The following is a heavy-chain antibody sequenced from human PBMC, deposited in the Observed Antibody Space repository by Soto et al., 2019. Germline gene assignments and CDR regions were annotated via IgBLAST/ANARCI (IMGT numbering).Heavy chain of an antibody. CDR3: ARVPPYVWGSYRQGWFDP. V-gene: IGHV4-39*07. D-gene: IGHD3-16*02. CDR1: GGSGDSGRYY. CDR2: VYNSANT. Sequence: PSETLSLTCIVSGGSGDSGRYYWGWVRQPPGKGLEWIGSVYNSANTNYNPSLKSRVTISVDTSKNQFSLKLSSVTAADTAVYYCARVPPYVWGSYRQGWFDPWGQGTLVTVS. J-gene: IGHJ5*02.